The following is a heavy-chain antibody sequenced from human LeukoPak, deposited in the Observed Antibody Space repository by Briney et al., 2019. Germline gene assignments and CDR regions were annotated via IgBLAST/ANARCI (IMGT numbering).Heavy chain of an antibody. Sequence: GGSLRLSCAASGFTFDDYVMHWVRQAPGKGLEWVSSISWNSGTIGYADSVKGRFTISRDNAKNSLCLQMNSLRAEDTALYYCAKDIGYSGYDYWGQGTLVTVSS. CDR1: GFTFDDYV. CDR2: ISWNSGTI. D-gene: IGHD5-12*01. V-gene: IGHV3-9*01. J-gene: IGHJ4*02. CDR3: AKDIGYSGYDY.